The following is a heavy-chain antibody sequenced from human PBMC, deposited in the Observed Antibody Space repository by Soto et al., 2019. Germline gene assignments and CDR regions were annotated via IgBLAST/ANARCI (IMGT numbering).Heavy chain of an antibody. CDR3: VRVAGSASWYETDS. D-gene: IGHD6-13*01. Sequence: SETLSLTCAVSGYSISSGYYWGWIRQPPGKGLEWLGTTYYGASSYYNPSLRSRITILLDASTNQLSLKLSSVTAADTAVYFCVRVAGSASWYETDSWGQGILVTVSS. CDR2: TYYGASS. CDR1: GYSISSGYY. V-gene: IGHV4-38-2*01. J-gene: IGHJ4*02.